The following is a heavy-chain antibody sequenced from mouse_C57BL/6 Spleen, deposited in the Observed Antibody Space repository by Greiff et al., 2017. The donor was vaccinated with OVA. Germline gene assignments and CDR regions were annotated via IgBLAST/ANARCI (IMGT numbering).Heavy chain of an antibody. Sequence: QVQLQPPGAELVMPGASVKLSCKASGYTFTSYWMHWVKQRPGQGLEWIGEIDPSDSYTNYNQKFKGKSTLTVDKSSSTAYMQLSSLTSEDSAVYYCARRVYYGNSDFDYWGQGTTLTVSS. CDR1: GYTFTSYW. CDR3: ARRVYYGNSDFDY. CDR2: IDPSDSYT. D-gene: IGHD2-1*01. V-gene: IGHV1-69*01. J-gene: IGHJ2*01.